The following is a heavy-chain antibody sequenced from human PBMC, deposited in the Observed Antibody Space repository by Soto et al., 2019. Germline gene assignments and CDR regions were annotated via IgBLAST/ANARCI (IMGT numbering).Heavy chain of an antibody. CDR2: INHSGST. J-gene: IGHJ5*02. V-gene: IGHV4-34*01. CDR3: ARGGNLYCSSTSCLRRWFDP. Sequence: PSETLSLTCAVYGGSFSGYYWSWIRQPPGKGLEWIGEINHSGSTNYNPSLKSRVTISVDTSKNQFSLKLSSVTAADTAVYYCARGGNLYCSSTSCLRRWFDPWGQGTLVT. CDR1: GGSFSGYY. D-gene: IGHD2-2*01.